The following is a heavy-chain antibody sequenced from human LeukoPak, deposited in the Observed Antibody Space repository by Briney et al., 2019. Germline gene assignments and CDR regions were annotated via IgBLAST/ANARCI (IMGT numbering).Heavy chain of an antibody. J-gene: IGHJ4*02. CDR3: ARDGVRGVIR. Sequence: SETLSLTCTVSGGSISSYYWSWIRQPPGKGPEWIGYIYYSGSTNYNPSLKSRVTISVDTSKNQFSLKLSSVTAADTAVYYCARDGVRGVIRWGQGTLVTVSS. D-gene: IGHD3-10*01. CDR2: IYYSGST. CDR1: GGSISSYY. V-gene: IGHV4-59*01.